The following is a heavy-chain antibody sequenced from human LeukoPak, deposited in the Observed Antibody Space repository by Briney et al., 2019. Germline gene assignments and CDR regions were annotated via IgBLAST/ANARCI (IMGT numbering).Heavy chain of an antibody. V-gene: IGHV1-8*01. CDR3: ARGPLGGAGYYYYGMDV. J-gene: IGHJ6*02. CDR2: MNPNSGNI. Sequence: GASVTVSCTASGYTFTSYDMNWVRQAPGQGLEWMGWMNPNSGNIGYAQKFQGRVTMTRNTSKSTAYMELSSLRSEDTAVYYCARGPLGGAGYYYYGMDVWGQGTTVTVSS. CDR1: GYTFTSYD.